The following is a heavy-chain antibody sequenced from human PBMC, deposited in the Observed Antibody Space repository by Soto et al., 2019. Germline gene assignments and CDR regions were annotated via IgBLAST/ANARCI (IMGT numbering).Heavy chain of an antibody. V-gene: IGHV3-21*01. CDR2: ISSSSSYI. CDR1: GFTFSSYS. J-gene: IGHJ6*02. D-gene: IGHD4-17*01. CDR3: ARDSLVAPTVVTPPYYYYYYGMDV. Sequence: EVQLVESGGGLVKPGGSLRLSCAASGFTFSSYSMNWVRQAPGKGLEWVSSISSSSSYIYYADSVKGRFTISRDNAKNSLYLQMNSLRAEDTAVYYCARDSLVAPTVVTPPYYYYYYGMDVWGQGTTVTVSS.